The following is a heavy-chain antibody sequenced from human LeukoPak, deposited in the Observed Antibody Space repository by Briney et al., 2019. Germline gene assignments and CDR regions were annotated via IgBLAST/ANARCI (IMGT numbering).Heavy chain of an antibody. CDR3: ARAYSGYAIFFDY. CDR1: GDSISSYY. V-gene: IGHV4-59*08. J-gene: IGHJ4*02. Sequence: KPSETLSLTCTVSGDSISSYYWNWIRQPPGKGLEWIGYIYYSGSTNYNPSLKSRVTISVDTSKNQFSLKLSSVTAADTAVYYCARAYSGYAIFFDYWGQGTLVTVSS. CDR2: IYYSGST. D-gene: IGHD5-12*01.